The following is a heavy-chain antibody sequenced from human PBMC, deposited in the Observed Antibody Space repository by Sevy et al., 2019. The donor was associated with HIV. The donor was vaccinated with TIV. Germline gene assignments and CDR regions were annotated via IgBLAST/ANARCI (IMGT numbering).Heavy chain of an antibody. D-gene: IGHD3-22*01. CDR1: TFSVTDNY. V-gene: IGHV3-66*01. J-gene: IGHJ6*02. CDR3: ARDRYYDASGYYYYYYGLDV. CDR2: IYSRGST. Sequence: GGSLRLSCAASTFSVTDNYMSWVRQAPGKGLEWVSTIYSRGSTFYADSVKGRFTISRDNSKNTLYLQMNSLRAEDTAVYYCARDRYYDASGYYYYYYGLDVWGQGTTVTVSS.